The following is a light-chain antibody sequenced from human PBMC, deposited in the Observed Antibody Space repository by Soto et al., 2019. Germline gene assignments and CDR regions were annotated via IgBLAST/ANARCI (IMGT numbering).Light chain of an antibody. Sequence: EIVLTQSPGTLSLSPGERATLTCRASQSVGNNYLAWYQRKPGQAPRLLIHVSSSRATGIPDRFSGSGSGTDFALTISRLEPEDFAVFYCQQYAASPITFGGGTKVEIK. CDR2: VSS. V-gene: IGKV3-20*01. CDR1: QSVGNNY. CDR3: QQYAASPIT. J-gene: IGKJ4*02.